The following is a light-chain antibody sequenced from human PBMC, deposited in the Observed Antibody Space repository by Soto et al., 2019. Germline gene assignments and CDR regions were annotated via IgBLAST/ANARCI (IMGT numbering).Light chain of an antibody. CDR1: QSVLYSSNNKNY. CDR3: KKNESTPPT. CDR2: WAS. Sequence: DIVMTQSPDSLAVSLGERATINCKSSQSVLYSSNNKNYLAWYQQRPGQPPKLLIYWASTRESGVPDRFSGSGSGTDFTLPITSLQAEDVAIYYSKKNESTPPTFGQGTKLEIK. V-gene: IGKV4-1*01. J-gene: IGKJ2*01.